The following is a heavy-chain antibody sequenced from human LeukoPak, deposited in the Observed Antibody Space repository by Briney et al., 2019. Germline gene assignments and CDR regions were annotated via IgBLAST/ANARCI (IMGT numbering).Heavy chain of an antibody. CDR3: ASSSVGGGYDFFDY. CDR2: ISSSSSYI. D-gene: IGHD5-12*01. V-gene: IGHV3-21*01. Sequence: GGSLRLSCAASGFTFNNYYMNWVRQAPGKGLEWVSSISSSSSYIYYADSVKGRFTISRDNAKNSLYLQMNSLRAEDTAVYYCASSSVGGGYDFFDYWGQGTLVTVSS. CDR1: GFTFNNYY. J-gene: IGHJ4*02.